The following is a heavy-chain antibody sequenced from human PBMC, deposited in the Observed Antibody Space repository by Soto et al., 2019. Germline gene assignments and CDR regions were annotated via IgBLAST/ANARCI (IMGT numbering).Heavy chain of an antibody. CDR1: GGTFSSYA. Sequence: ASVKVSCKASGGTFSSYAISWVRQAPGQGLEWMGGIIPIFGTANYAQKFQGRVTITADESTSTAYMELSSLRSEDTAVYYCARDSSGCSSTSCSTGRGMDVWGQGTTVTVSS. D-gene: IGHD2-2*02. CDR3: ARDSSGCSSTSCSTGRGMDV. J-gene: IGHJ6*02. V-gene: IGHV1-69*13. CDR2: IIPIFGTA.